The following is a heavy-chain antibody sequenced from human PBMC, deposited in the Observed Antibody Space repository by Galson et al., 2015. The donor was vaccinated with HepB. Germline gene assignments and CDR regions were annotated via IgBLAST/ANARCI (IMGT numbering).Heavy chain of an antibody. CDR1: GFTFSDYY. Sequence: SLRLSCAASGFTFSDYYMSWIRQAPGKGLEWVSYISSSSSYTNYADSVKGRFTISRDNAKNSLYLQMNSLRAEDTAVYYCAQYGSGSYYGWFDPWGQGTLVTVSS. CDR2: ISSSSSYT. D-gene: IGHD3-10*01. V-gene: IGHV3-11*03. CDR3: AQYGSGSYYGWFDP. J-gene: IGHJ5*02.